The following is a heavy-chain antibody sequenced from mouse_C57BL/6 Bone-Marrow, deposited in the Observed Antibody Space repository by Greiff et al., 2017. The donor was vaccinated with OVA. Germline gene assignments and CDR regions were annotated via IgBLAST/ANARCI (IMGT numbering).Heavy chain of an antibody. Sequence: DVKLVESGGGLVQSGRSLRLSCATSGFTFSDFYMEWVRQAPGKGLEWIAASRNKANDYTTEYSASVKGRFIVSRDTSQSILYLQMNALRAEDTAIYYCARDLWFAYWGQGTLVTVSA. J-gene: IGHJ3*01. V-gene: IGHV7-1*01. CDR1: GFTFSDFY. CDR3: ARDLWFAY. CDR2: SRNKANDYTT.